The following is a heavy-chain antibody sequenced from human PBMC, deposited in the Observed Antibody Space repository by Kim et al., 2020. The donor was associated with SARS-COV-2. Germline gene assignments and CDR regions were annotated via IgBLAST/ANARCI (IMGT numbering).Heavy chain of an antibody. J-gene: IGHJ4*02. D-gene: IGHD5-12*01. CDR3: ARAPKWPYYYFDY. V-gene: IGHV4-39*01. Sequence: SETLSLTCTVSGGSISSSVYYWGWIRQPPGKGLEWIGNIYYSGATYYNPSLKTRVTISVDTSKNQFSLKLSSVTAADTAVFYCARAPKWPYYYFDYWGQGTLVTVSS. CDR1: GGSISSSVYY. CDR2: IYYSGAT.